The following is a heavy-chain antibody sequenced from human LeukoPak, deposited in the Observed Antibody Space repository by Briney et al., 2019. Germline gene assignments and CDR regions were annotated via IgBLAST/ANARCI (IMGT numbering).Heavy chain of an antibody. D-gene: IGHD2-21*02. CDR2: ISYDGSNK. CDR3: ARGGRGGGDCYSCAFDI. CDR1: GFTFSSYA. V-gene: IGHV3-30*04. Sequence: PGRSLRLSCAASGFTFSSYAMHWVRQAPGKGLEWVAVISYDGSNKYYADSVKGRFTISRDNSKNTLYLQRNSLRAEDTAVYYCARGGRGGGDCYSCAFDIWGQGTMVTVSS. J-gene: IGHJ3*02.